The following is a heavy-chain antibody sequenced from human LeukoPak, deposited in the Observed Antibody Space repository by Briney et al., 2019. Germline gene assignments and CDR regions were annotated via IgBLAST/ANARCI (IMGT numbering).Heavy chain of an antibody. J-gene: IGHJ4*02. D-gene: IGHD5/OR15-5a*01. V-gene: IGHV4-34*01. CDR1: GGSFSGYY. CDR3: ARARRILRNGFDY. CDR2: INHSGST. Sequence: ASETLSLTCAVYGGSFSGYYWSWIRQPPGKGLEWIGEINHSGSTNYNPSLKSRVTISVDTSKNQFSLKLSSVTAADTTVYYCARARRILRNGFDYWGQGTLVTLSS.